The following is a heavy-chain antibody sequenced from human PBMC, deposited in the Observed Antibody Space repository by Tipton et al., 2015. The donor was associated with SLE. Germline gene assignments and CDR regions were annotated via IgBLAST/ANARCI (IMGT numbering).Heavy chain of an antibody. CDR1: GGSISSSNW. CDR2: IFHSGST. Sequence: TLSLTCAVSGGSISSSNWWSWVRQPPGKGLEWIGEIFHSGSTNYNPSLKSRVTISVDKYKNQFSLKLNYVTAADTAVYYCAGKRPRSRAFDIWGQGTMVTVSS. CDR3: AGKRPRSRAFDI. V-gene: IGHV4-4*02. D-gene: IGHD1-1*01. J-gene: IGHJ3*02.